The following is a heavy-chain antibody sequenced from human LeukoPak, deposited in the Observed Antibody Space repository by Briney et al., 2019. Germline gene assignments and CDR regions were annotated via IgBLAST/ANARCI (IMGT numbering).Heavy chain of an antibody. V-gene: IGHV1-18*01. D-gene: IGHD4-17*01. Sequence: ASVKVSCKGSGYTFSDYSITWGRQAPGQGLEWMGWISPYNADTNYAQNLQGRVTMTPERSTRTAYMELRNLRSDDTAVYYCARVTTVTRSPWSWGPKKIGQEVNWFDPWGQGTLITVS. J-gene: IGHJ5*02. CDR2: ISPYNADT. CDR3: ARVTTVTRSPWSWGPKKIGQEVNWFDP. CDR1: GYTFSDYS.